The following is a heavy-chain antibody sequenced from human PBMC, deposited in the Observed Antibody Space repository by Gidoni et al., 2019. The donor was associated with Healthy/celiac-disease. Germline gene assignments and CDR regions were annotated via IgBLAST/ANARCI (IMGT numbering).Heavy chain of an antibody. D-gene: IGHD2-2*01. V-gene: IGHV1-3*01. CDR3: ARDGGYCSSTSCYAYYFDY. CDR2: INAGNGNT. J-gene: IGHJ4*02. Sequence: QVQPVQSGAEVKKPGASVKVSCKASGYTFTSYAMPWLRQAPGQRLEWMGWINAGNGNTKYSQKFHARVTITRDTSAGTAYMELSSLRSEDTAVYYCARDGGYCSSTSCYAYYFDYWGQGTLVTVSS. CDR1: GYTFTSYA.